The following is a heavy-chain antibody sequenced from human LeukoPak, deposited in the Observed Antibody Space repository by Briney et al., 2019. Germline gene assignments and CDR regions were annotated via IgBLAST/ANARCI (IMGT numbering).Heavy chain of an antibody. J-gene: IGHJ3*02. D-gene: IGHD6-13*01. CDR3: ANVYSSSWYGAFDI. Sequence: GGSLRLSCAASGFTFSSYAMSWVRQAPGKGLEWVSAISGSGGSTYYADSVKGRFTISRDNSKNTLYLQMNSLRAEDTAVYYRANVYSSSWYGAFDIWGQGTMVTVSS. CDR2: ISGSGGST. V-gene: IGHV3-23*01. CDR1: GFTFSSYA.